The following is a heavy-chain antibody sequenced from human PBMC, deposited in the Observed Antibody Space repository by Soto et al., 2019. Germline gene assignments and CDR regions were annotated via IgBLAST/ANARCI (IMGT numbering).Heavy chain of an antibody. CDR3: ARENILTAATGKRDFDC. D-gene: IGHD6-13*01. J-gene: IGHJ4*02. CDR2: IYSSGST. V-gene: IGHV4-4*07. CDR1: GGTITNYY. Sequence: NPSETLSLTCTLSGGTITNYYWIWIRQPAGKGLEWIGRIYSSGSTNYNPSLNSRVIMSVDTSQNQFSLNLSSVTAADTAKYYCARENILTAATGKRDFDCWGQGTLVTVSS.